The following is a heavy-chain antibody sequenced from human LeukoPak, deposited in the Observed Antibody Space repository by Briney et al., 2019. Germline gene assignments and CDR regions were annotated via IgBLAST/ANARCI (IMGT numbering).Heavy chain of an antibody. CDR1: GYSFTSYW. CDR3: ARLGYCSSTSCYAPDY. V-gene: IGHV5-10-1*01. Sequence: GESLKISCKGSGYSFTSYWISWVRQMPGKGLEWMGRIDPSDSYTNYSPPSQGHVTISADKSISTAYLQWSSLKASDTAMYYCARLGYCSSTSCYAPDYWGQGTLVTVSS. J-gene: IGHJ4*02. CDR2: IDPSDSYT. D-gene: IGHD2-2*01.